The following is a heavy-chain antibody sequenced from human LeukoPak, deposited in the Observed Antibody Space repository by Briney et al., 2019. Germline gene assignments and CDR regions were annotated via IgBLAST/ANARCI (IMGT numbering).Heavy chain of an antibody. Sequence: QPGGSLRPSCAASGFTVSNKYMSWVRQAPGKGLEWVSVIYSGGTTYYADSVKGRFTISRHIPRNTLYLQMNSLRAEDTAVYYCARGAGDDTSGSRMKGAFDYWGQGTLVTVSS. D-gene: IGHD3-22*01. CDR2: IYSGGTT. V-gene: IGHV3-53*04. CDR1: GFTVSNKY. CDR3: ARGAGDDTSGSRMKGAFDY. J-gene: IGHJ4*02.